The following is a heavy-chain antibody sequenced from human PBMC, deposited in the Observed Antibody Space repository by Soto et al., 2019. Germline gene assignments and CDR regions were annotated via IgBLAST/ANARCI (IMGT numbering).Heavy chain of an antibody. CDR3: SGCSGGACHKNYGMDV. D-gene: IGHD2-15*01. CDR1: GFTFSSCT. V-gene: IGHV3-21*06. J-gene: IGHJ6*02. CDR2: ISPSSGHI. Sequence: EVHLVESGGGLVKPGGSLRLSCAVSGFTFSSCTMNWVRQAPGKGLEWVSSISPSSGHIYYADSVKGRFTISRDNAKHSLFLQMNRLSGEDTAVYYCSGCSGGACHKNYGMDVWGQWTTVTVSS.